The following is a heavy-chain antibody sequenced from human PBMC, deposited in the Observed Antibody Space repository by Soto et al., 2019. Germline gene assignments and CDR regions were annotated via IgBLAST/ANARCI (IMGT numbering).Heavy chain of an antibody. V-gene: IGHV3-23*01. Sequence: GGSLRLSCAASGFTFSTYAMSWVRQAPGKGLEWVSAISPNGDATYYADSVKGRFTISRDNSRNTLYLQMSSLKADDTAVYYCAKETVFTAVEDKWGQGTLVTVSS. CDR3: AKETVFTAVEDK. CDR1: GFTFSTYA. D-gene: IGHD3-10*02. J-gene: IGHJ4*02. CDR2: ISPNGDAT.